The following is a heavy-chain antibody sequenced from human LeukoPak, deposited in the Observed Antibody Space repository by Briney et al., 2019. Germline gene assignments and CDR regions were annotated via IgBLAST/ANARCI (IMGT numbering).Heavy chain of an antibody. J-gene: IGHJ4*02. CDR1: GYTFTGYY. CDR3: ARDYPGEDTAMAKFDY. Sequence: WASVKVSCKASGYTFTGYYMHWVRQAPGQGLEWMGWINPNSGGTNYAQKFQGRVTMTRDTSISTAYMELSRLRSDDTAVYYCARDYPGEDTAMAKFDYWGQGTLVTVSS. D-gene: IGHD5-18*01. CDR2: INPNSGGT. V-gene: IGHV1-2*02.